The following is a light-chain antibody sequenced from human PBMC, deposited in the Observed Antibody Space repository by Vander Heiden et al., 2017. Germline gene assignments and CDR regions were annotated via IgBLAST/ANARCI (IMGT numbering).Light chain of an antibody. CDR1: QSVSSY. CDR2: DAS. V-gene: IGKV3-11*01. J-gene: IGKJ2*01. CDR3: QQRSNWPRT. Sequence: EIVLTQSPATLSLSPGERATLSCRASQSVSSYFAWYQQKPGQAPRLLIDDASNRATGIPARFSGSGSGTDFTLTISSLEPEDFAVYYCQQRSNWPRTFGQGTKLEIK.